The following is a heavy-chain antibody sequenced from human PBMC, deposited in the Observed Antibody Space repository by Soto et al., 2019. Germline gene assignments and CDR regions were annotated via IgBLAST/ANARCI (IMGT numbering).Heavy chain of an antibody. CDR2: INPNGGIT. J-gene: IGHJ5*02. CDR3: AREGAKDMVIGHAAASWLDP. D-gene: IGHD3-22*01. CDR1: GYTFTHSY. Sequence: ASVKVSCKASGYTFTHSYIHWVRQAPGQGLEWMGIINPNGGITTYAQKFQDRITMTRDTSTSTVYMELTSLRSEDTAVYYCAREGAKDMVIGHAAASWLDPWVQGTLVTVSS. V-gene: IGHV1-46*01.